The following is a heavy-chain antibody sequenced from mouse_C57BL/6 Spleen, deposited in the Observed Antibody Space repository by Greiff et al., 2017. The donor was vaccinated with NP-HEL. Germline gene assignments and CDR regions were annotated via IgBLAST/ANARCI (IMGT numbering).Heavy chain of an antibody. D-gene: IGHD2-3*01. CDR2: IDPSDSET. CDR1: GYTFTSYW. V-gene: IGHV1-52*01. J-gene: IGHJ2*01. Sequence: QVQLQQPGAELVRPGSSVKLSCKASGYTFTSYWMHWVKQRPIQGLEWIGNIDPSDSETHYNQKFKDKATLTVDKSSSTAYMQLSSLTSEDSAVYYCARSAYDGYFDYWGQGTTLTVSS. CDR3: ARSAYDGYFDY.